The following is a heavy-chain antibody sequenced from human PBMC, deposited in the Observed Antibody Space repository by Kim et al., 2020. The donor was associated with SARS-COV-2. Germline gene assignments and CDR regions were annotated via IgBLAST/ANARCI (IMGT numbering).Heavy chain of an antibody. CDR3: AKDLTIGFGELYSLDS. J-gene: IGHJ5*01. Sequence: GGSLRLSCAASGFAFNNYVMTWVRQAPGEGLEWVSAISGSGGSSYYAESVKGRFTISRDNSKNTLYLQMNGLRAEDTALYYCAKDLTIGFGELYSLDSWGQGTLVTVSS. CDR1: GFAFNNYV. V-gene: IGHV3-23*01. D-gene: IGHD3-10*01. CDR2: ISGSGGSS.